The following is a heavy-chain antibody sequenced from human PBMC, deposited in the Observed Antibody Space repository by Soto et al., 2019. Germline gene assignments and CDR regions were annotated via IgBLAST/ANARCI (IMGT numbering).Heavy chain of an antibody. CDR2: ISSSGSTI. CDR1: GFTFSDYY. J-gene: IGHJ5*02. Sequence: PGGSLRLSCAASGFTFSDYYMSWIRQAPGKGLEWVSYISSSGSTIYYADSVKGRFTISRDNAKNSLYLQMNSLRAEDTAVYYCARVPGVVVVAATYWFDPWGQGTLVTVSS. D-gene: IGHD2-15*01. CDR3: ARVPGVVVVAATYWFDP. V-gene: IGHV3-11*01.